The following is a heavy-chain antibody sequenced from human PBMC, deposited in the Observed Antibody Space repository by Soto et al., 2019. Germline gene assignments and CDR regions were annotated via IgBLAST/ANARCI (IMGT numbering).Heavy chain of an antibody. CDR2: ISAYDGKT. Sequence: ASVKVSCKTSGYTFNTYGINWVRQAPGQGLELMGWISAYDGKTTYAEKFQGRVTLTTDTSTSTAYMELRSLRSDDTAIYYCARDPHEFWTSYWFDPWGQETPVTVSS. V-gene: IGHV1-18*01. CDR1: GYTFNTYG. D-gene: IGHD3-3*01. CDR3: ARDPHEFWTSYWFDP. J-gene: IGHJ5*02.